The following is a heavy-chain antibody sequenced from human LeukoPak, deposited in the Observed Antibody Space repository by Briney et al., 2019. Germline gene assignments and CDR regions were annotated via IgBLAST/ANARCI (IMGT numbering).Heavy chain of an antibody. CDR2: ISGSGGST. D-gene: IGHD4-17*01. CDR1: GFTFSSYA. Sequence: GRSLRLSCAASGFTFSSYAMSWVRQAPGKGLEWVSAISGSGGSTYYADSVKGRFTISRDNSKNTLYLQMNSLRAEDTAVYYCARTSGYGDYDLIREDYFDYWGQGTLVTVSS. CDR3: ARTSGYGDYDLIREDYFDY. J-gene: IGHJ4*02. V-gene: IGHV3-23*01.